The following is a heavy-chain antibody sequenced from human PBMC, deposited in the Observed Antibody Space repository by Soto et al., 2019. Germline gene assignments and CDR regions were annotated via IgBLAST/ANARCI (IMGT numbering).Heavy chain of an antibody. D-gene: IGHD5-18*01. CDR1: GYILTGYS. CDR2: IVPNSGAT. V-gene: IGHV1-2*02. Sequence: QVYLVQSGAEVRRPGASVKVSCTAFGYILTGYSLHWVRQAPGQGLEWMGLIVPNSGATNSAERFHGSASMTRGTSISAADVELSSLRSEDTAVYYGARGYGCSPNMELRFGMDVWGQGTTIGVSS. J-gene: IGHJ6*02. CDR3: ARGYGCSPNMELRFGMDV.